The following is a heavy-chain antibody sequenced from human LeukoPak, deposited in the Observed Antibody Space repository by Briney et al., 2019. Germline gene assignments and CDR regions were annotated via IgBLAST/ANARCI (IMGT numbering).Heavy chain of an antibody. D-gene: IGHD2-2*01. V-gene: IGHV3-74*01. CDR1: GFALSSYW. CDR2: INSDGSTT. J-gene: IGHJ4*02. Sequence: GGSLRLSCAASGFALSSYWMHWVRQAPGKGLVWVPDINSDGSTTRYADSVKGRFTISRDNAKNTLYLEMNSLRAEDTAVYYCATRDYTSSKYWGQGTLVTVSP. CDR3: ATRDYTSSKY.